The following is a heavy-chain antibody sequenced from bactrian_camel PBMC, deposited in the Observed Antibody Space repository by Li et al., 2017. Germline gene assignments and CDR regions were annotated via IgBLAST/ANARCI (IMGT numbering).Heavy chain of an antibody. CDR1: GFTFGDYD. CDR3: AKDRKDGNWYGY. CDR2: ISSDGVST. Sequence: VQLVESGGGLVQPGGSLRLSCAASGFTFGDYDMSWVRQAPGKGLELVSTISSDGVSTYYADSVKGRFTDSRDNVKNTLYLQLNSLKTEDTAMYYCAKDRKDGNWYGYWGQGTQVTVS. V-gene: IGHV3S40*01. J-gene: IGHJ4*01. D-gene: IGHD6*01.